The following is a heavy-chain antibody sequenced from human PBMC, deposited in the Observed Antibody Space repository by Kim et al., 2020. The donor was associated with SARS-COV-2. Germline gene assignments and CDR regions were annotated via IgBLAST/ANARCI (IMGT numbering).Heavy chain of an antibody. Sequence: GESLKISCKGSGYSFTSYWISWVRQMPGKGLEWMGRIDPSDSYTNYSPSFQGHVTISADKSISTAYLQWSSLKASDTAMYYCASRGSSGYQGPWAFDIWGQGTMVTVSS. CDR2: IDPSDSYT. V-gene: IGHV5-10-1*01. CDR3: ASRGSSGYQGPWAFDI. CDR1: GYSFTSYW. J-gene: IGHJ3*02. D-gene: IGHD3-22*01.